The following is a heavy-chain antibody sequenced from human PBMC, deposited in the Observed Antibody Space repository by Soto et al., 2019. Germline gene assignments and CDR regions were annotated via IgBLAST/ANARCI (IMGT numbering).Heavy chain of an antibody. D-gene: IGHD6-6*01. CDR3: ARRARADYYYMDV. Sequence: EVQLVESGGGLAQPGGSLRLSCPASGFTLSSDAMDWVRQAPGKGLEYVSGISSNGIGTYYANSVKGRFTISRDNSKNTVYLQMDSLRPEDMAVYYCARRARADYYYMDVWGKGTTVTVS. J-gene: IGHJ6*03. V-gene: IGHV3-64*01. CDR2: ISSNGIGT. CDR1: GFTLSSDA.